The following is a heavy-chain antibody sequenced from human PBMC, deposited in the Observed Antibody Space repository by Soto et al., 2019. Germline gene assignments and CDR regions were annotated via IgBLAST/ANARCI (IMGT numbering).Heavy chain of an antibody. CDR3: ARRRGIAVAADYYYYGMDV. V-gene: IGHV4-39*01. J-gene: IGHJ6*02. D-gene: IGHD6-19*01. Sequence: SETLSLTCTVSGGSISSSSYYWGWIRQPPGKGLEWIGSIYYSGSAYYNPSLKSRVTISVDTSKNQFSLKLSSVTAVDTAVYYCARRRGIAVAADYYYYGMDVWGQGTTVTVSS. CDR2: IYYSGSA. CDR1: GGSISSSSYY.